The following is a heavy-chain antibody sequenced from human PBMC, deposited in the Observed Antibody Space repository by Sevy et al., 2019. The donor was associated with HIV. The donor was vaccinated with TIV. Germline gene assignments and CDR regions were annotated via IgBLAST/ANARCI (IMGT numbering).Heavy chain of an antibody. CDR1: GFTFSNAW. V-gene: IGHV3-15*01. J-gene: IGHJ4*02. D-gene: IGHD2-2*01. Sequence: GGSLRLSCAASGFTFSNAWMSWVRQAPGKGLEWVGRIKSKTDGGTTDYAAPVKGRFTISRDDSKNTLYLQMNSLKTEDTAVYYCTRERGGAASRFDYWGQGTLVTVSS. CDR3: TRERGGAASRFDY. CDR2: IKSKTDGGTT.